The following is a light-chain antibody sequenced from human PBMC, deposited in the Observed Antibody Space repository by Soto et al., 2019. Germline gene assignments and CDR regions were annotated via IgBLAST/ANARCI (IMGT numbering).Light chain of an antibody. V-gene: IGKV3-20*01. Sequence: EIVLTQSPGTLSLPPGERATLSCRASQSFSSSYLAWYQQKPGQAPRLLIYGASSRATGIPDRFSGSGSGTDFTLTISRLEPEDFAVYYCQQYGSSLITFGQGTRLEIK. J-gene: IGKJ5*01. CDR3: QQYGSSLIT. CDR1: QSFSSSY. CDR2: GAS.